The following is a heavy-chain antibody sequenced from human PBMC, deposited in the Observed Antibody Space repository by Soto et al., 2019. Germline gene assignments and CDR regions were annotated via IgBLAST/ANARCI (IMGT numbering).Heavy chain of an antibody. CDR1: GGSFSGYY. CDR3: ARGPSTYYYDSSGYNFDY. Sequence: SETLSLTCAVYGGSFSGYYWSWIRQPPGKGLEWIGEINHSGSTNYNPSLKSRVTISVDTSKNQFSLKLSSVTAADTAVYYCARGPSTYYYDSSGYNFDYWGQGTLVTVSS. J-gene: IGHJ4*02. CDR2: INHSGST. V-gene: IGHV4-34*01. D-gene: IGHD3-22*01.